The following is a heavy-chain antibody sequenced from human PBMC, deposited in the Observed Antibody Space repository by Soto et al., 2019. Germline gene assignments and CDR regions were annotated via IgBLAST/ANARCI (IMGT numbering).Heavy chain of an antibody. J-gene: IGHJ5*02. CDR3: AREGIAAAGTDGWFDP. Sequence: EVQLVESGGGLVKPGGSLRLSCAASGFTFSSYSINWVRQAPGKGLEWVSSISSSSSYIYYADSGKGRFTISRDNAKNSLYLQMNSLRAEDTAVYYCAREGIAAAGTDGWFDPWGQGTLVTVSS. CDR2: ISSSSSYI. D-gene: IGHD6-13*01. CDR1: GFTFSSYS. V-gene: IGHV3-21*01.